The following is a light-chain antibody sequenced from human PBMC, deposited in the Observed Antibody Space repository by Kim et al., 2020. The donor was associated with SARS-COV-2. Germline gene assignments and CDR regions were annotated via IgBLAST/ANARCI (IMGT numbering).Light chain of an antibody. CDR2: GSC. CDR1: RSRSTSY. J-gene: IGKJ4*01. CDR3: QQYGSSLT. Sequence: LSPGKGATRSCGARRSRSTSYLAWHQKTRGQAPRLLICGSCSRATGTPDRFSGSGSGTDFTVTISRLEPDDVAVYYCQQYGSSLTFGGGTKVDIK. V-gene: IGKV3-20*01.